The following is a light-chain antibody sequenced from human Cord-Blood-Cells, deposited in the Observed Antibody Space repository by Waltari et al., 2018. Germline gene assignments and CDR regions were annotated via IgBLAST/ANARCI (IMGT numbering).Light chain of an antibody. Sequence: QSALTQPPFASGSPGQSVTIPCTGTSRDVGGLNHVLWYQQHPGKAPKLMIYEVSKRPSGVPDRFSGSKSGNTASLTVSGLQAEDEADYYCSSYAGSNNLVFGGGTKLTVL. CDR2: EVS. V-gene: IGLV2-8*01. J-gene: IGLJ2*01. CDR1: SRDVGGLNH. CDR3: SSYAGSNNLV.